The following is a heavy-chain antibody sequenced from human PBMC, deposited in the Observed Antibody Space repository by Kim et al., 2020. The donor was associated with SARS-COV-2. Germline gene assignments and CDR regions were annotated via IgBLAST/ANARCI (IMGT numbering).Heavy chain of an antibody. CDR1: GFTFDDYA. D-gene: IGHD1-26*01. V-gene: IGHV3-9*01. J-gene: IGHJ4*02. CDR2: ISWNSGSI. CDR3: AKGKGATDYYFDY. Sequence: GGSLRLSCAASGFTFDDYAMHWVRQAPGKGLEWVSGISWNSGSIGYADSVKGRFTISRDNAKNSLYLQMNSLRAEDTALYYCAKGKGATDYYFDYLGQG.